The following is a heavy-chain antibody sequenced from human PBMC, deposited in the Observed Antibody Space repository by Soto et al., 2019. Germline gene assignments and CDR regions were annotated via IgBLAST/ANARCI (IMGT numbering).Heavy chain of an antibody. V-gene: IGHV2-5*02. D-gene: IGHD3-10*01. J-gene: IGHJ3*01. CDR3: VQKYYLHAFDV. CDR2: IYWDDDK. CDR1: GFSLSTTTVG. Sequence: QITLKESGPTLVKPTQTLTLTCTFSGFSLSTTTVGVGWIRQPPGKALEWLAHIYWDDDKSYSPSLKSRLTITKDTSKNQVVLTMTNMDPVDTATYYCVQKYYLHAFDVWGQGTMVTVSS.